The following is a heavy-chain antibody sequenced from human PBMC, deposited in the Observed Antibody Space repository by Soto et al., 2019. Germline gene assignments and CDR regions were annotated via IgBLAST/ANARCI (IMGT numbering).Heavy chain of an antibody. V-gene: IGHV3-7*04. CDR2: IQQDGSEK. CDR3: ARAMLVRGVKFDP. J-gene: IGHJ5*02. CDR1: GFTFSTSW. Sequence: GGSLRLSCAASGFTFSTSWMSWVRQAPGKGLEWVANIQQDGSEKYYVDSVKGRFTISRDNAKNSLFLQMDSLRAEDTAVYYCARAMLVRGVKFDPWGQGTLVTVSS. D-gene: IGHD3-10*01.